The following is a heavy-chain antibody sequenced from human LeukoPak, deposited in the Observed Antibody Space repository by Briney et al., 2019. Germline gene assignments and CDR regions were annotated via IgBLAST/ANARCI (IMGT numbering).Heavy chain of an antibody. CDR3: ASEGYGSGSYFWFDP. J-gene: IGHJ5*02. CDR1: GFTFSSYS. V-gene: IGHV3-33*08. CDR2: IWYDGSNK. Sequence: GGSLRLSCAASGFTFSSYSMNWVRQAPGKGLEWVAVIWYDGSNKYYADSVKGRFTISRDNSKNTLYLQMSSLRAEDTAVYYCASEGYGSGSYFWFDPWGQGTLVTVSS. D-gene: IGHD3-10*01.